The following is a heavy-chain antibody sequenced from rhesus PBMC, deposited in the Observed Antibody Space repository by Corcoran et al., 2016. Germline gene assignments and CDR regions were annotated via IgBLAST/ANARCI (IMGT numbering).Heavy chain of an antibody. D-gene: IGHD6-43*01. J-gene: IGHJ4*01. CDR2: IYGNSAST. CDR3: ARGWQQLPFDY. Sequence: QVQLQESGPGLVKPSETLPLTCAVSGGSSSASYYWNWIRQPPGKGLEWGGNIYGNSASTYYNPSLKSRVTISKDTSKNQFFLKLSSVTAADTAVYYCARGWQQLPFDYWGQGVLVTVSS. V-gene: IGHV4S9*01. CDR1: GGSSSASYY.